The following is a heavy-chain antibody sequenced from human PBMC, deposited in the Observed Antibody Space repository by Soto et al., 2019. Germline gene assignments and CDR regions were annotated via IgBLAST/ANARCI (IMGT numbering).Heavy chain of an antibody. J-gene: IGHJ4*02. CDR1: GFTFSSYA. CDR3: AKEGIVLMVYDASHFDY. D-gene: IGHD2-8*01. Sequence: QAGGSLRLSCAASGFTFSSYAMSWVRQAPGKGLEWVSAISGSGGSTYYADSVKGRFTISRDNSKNTLYLQMNSLRAEDTAVYYCAKEGIVLMVYDASHFDYWGQGTLVTVSS. CDR2: ISGSGGST. V-gene: IGHV3-23*01.